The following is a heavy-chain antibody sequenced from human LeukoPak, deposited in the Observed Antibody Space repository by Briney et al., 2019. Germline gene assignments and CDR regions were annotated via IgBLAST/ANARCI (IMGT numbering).Heavy chain of an antibody. D-gene: IGHD3-22*01. CDR2: LKEDGSVK. V-gene: IGHV3-7*01. CDR3: ARDERSGYYIY. CDR1: GFTFDNYW. J-gene: IGHJ4*02. Sequence: GGSLSLSCEASGFTFDNYWMTWVREAPGRGLEWVANLKEDGSVKQHADSVRGRFTISRDNTKNLVFLQMSSLKAEDSAVYYCARDERSGYYIYWGQGILVNVSS.